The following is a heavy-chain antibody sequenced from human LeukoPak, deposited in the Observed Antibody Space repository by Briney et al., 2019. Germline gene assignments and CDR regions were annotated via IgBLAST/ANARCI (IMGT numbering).Heavy chain of an antibody. Sequence: GGSLRLSCAASGFTFSSYGMHWVRQAPGKGLEWVAVISYDGSNKYYADSVKGRFTISRDNSKNTLYLQMNSLRAEDTAVYYCAKPLYGSGSYSDYWGQGTLVTVSS. CDR2: ISYDGSNK. D-gene: IGHD3-10*01. V-gene: IGHV3-30*18. J-gene: IGHJ4*02. CDR1: GFTFSSYG. CDR3: AKPLYGSGSYSDY.